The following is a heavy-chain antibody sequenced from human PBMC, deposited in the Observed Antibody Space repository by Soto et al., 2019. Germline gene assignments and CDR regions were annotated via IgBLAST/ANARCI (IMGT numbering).Heavy chain of an antibody. CDR2: IYHDGSNK. CDR3: ASRVGAVDY. CDR1: GFTFSSFV. J-gene: IGHJ4*02. Sequence: QVQLVESGGGGVQPGRSLRLSCATSGFTFSSFVMHWVRQAPGKGLEWVAVIYHDGSNKYYADSVKGRFTISRDNSKSTLYLQMNSLRAEDTAAYYCASRVGAVDYWGQGTLVTVSS. D-gene: IGHD3-16*01. V-gene: IGHV3-33*01.